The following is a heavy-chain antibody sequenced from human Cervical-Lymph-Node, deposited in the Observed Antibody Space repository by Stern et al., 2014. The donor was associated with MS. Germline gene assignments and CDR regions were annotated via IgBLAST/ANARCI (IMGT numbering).Heavy chain of an antibody. V-gene: IGHV1-69*01. CDR3: VRDQGGIAAT. CDR2: INPLFGKT. D-gene: IGHD6-13*01. Sequence: VKLVESGAEVKKPGSSMKVSCKASGGTFSTIDIRWGRQAPGQGLEGVGGINPLFGKTHYAQKVQGRATIVADESTNTVNMKLSSLRSEDTAVYYCVRDQGGIAATWGQGTQVTVSS. CDR1: GGTFSTID. J-gene: IGHJ4*02.